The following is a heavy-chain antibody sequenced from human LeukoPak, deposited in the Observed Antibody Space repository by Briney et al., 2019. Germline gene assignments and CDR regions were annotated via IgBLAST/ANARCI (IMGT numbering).Heavy chain of an antibody. CDR3: ARDFFMTPDY. Sequence: GWSLRLSCAACGFTFSSYWMIWVRQAPGKGLEWVANIKQDGSEKYYVDSVKGRFTISRDNAKNSLYLQMNSLRAEDTAVYYCARDFFMTPDYWGQGTLVTVSS. D-gene: IGHD3-16*01. V-gene: IGHV3-7*01. J-gene: IGHJ4*02. CDR1: GFTFSSYW. CDR2: IKQDGSEK.